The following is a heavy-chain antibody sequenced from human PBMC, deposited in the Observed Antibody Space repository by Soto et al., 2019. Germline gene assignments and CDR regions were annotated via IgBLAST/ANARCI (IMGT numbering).Heavy chain of an antibody. CDR1: GYTFTSYG. Sequence: QVQLVQSGAEVKKPGASVKVSCKASGYTFTSYGISWVRQAPGQGLERMGWISAYNGNTNYAQKLQGRVTMTTEPTTSTAYMERRSLRSDATAVYYGARGGSYYGAYNWFDPWGQGTLVTVSS. CDR2: ISAYNGNT. CDR3: ARGGSYYGAYNWFDP. V-gene: IGHV1-18*01. J-gene: IGHJ5*02. D-gene: IGHD1-26*01.